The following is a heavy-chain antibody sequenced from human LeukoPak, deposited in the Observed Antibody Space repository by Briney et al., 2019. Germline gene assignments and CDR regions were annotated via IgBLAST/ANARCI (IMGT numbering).Heavy chain of an antibody. J-gene: IGHJ4*02. CDR1: GYTFTSYD. CDR3: TRGHPYYYGSGYTNDY. D-gene: IGHD3-10*01. CDR2: MNPNSGNT. Sequence: ASVKVSCKASGYTFTSYDINWVRQATGQGLEWMGWMNPNSGNTGYAQKFQGRVTMTRNTSISTAYMELSSLRSEDTAVYYCTRGHPYYYGSGYTNDYWGQGTLVTVSS. V-gene: IGHV1-8*01.